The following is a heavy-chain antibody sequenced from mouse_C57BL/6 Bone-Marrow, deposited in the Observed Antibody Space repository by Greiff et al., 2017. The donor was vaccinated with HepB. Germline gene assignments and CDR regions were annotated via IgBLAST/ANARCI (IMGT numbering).Heavy chain of an antibody. J-gene: IGHJ4*01. V-gene: IGHV14-2*01. Sequence: VQLQQSGAELVKPGASVKLSCTASGFNIKDYSMHWVKQRTEQGLEWIGRIDPEDGETQYAPKFQGKATITADTSSNTAYLQLSSLTSEDPSVYYCSRGYSNPRDYWGQGTSVTFSS. CDR3: SRGYSNPRDY. CDR2: IDPEDGET. CDR1: GFNIKDYS. D-gene: IGHD2-5*01.